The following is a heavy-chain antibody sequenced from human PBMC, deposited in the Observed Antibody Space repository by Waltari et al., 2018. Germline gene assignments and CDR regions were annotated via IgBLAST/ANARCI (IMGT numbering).Heavy chain of an antibody. J-gene: IGHJ4*02. V-gene: IGHV4-39*07. CDR3: ARGGIAAAGTLDY. CDR1: GGSISSSSYY. D-gene: IGHD6-13*01. CDR2: IYYSGST. Sequence: QLQLQESGPGLVKPSETLSLNCTVSGGSISSSSYYWGWIRQPPGKGLEWIGSIYYSGSTYYHPSLKSRVTISVDTSKNQFSLKLSSVTAADTAVYYCARGGIAAAGTLDYWGQGTLVTVSS.